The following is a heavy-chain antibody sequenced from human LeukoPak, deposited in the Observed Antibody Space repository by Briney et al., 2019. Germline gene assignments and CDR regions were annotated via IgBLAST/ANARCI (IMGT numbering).Heavy chain of an antibody. CDR2: ISGFNT. J-gene: IGHJ4*02. D-gene: IGHD2-8*01. Sequence: GGSLRLSCTTSGFAFSNYAMNWVRQAPGKGPEWVSGISGFNTYYADSVKGRFIIFRDNSKNVLYLQMDRLRAEDTAVYSCAKDVCTSPRCPLYFDSWGQGTLVTVSS. CDR3: AKDVCTSPRCPLYFDS. CDR1: GFAFSNYA. V-gene: IGHV3-23*01.